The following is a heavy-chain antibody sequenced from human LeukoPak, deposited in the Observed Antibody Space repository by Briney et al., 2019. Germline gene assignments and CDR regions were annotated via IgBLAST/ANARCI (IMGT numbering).Heavy chain of an antibody. Sequence: GGSLRLSCAASGFTFSNHWLHWVRQAPGKGLVWVSRINSDGTSTIYADSVKGRFTISRDNAKSAVYLQMNSLRAEDTAVYYCARTGTGGDLDIWGQGTMVTVSS. J-gene: IGHJ3*02. V-gene: IGHV3-74*01. CDR1: GFTFSNHW. D-gene: IGHD2-8*02. CDR2: INSDGTST. CDR3: ARTGTGGDLDI.